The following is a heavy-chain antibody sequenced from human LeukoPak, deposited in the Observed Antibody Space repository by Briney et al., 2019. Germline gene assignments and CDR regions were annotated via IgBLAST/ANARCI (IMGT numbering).Heavy chain of an antibody. V-gene: IGHV1-2*02. CDR3: ARTREYSSSWYFPPFDP. CDR2: INPNSGRT. Sequence: ASVKVSCKASGYTFTGYYMDWVRQAPGQGLEWMGWINPNSGRTNYAQNFQGRVTMTRDPSISTAYMELNSLTSNDTAVYYCARTREYSSSWYFPPFDPWGQGTLVTVSS. J-gene: IGHJ5*02. D-gene: IGHD6-13*01. CDR1: GYTFTGYY.